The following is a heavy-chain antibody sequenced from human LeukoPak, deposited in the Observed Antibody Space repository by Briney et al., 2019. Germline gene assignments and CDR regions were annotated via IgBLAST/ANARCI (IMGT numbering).Heavy chain of an antibody. V-gene: IGHV1-2*02. CDR1: GYTFTGYS. J-gene: IGHJ2*01. CDR2: IKPSRGVT. CDR3: ARRLWDDWYFDL. D-gene: IGHD3-16*01. Sequence: GSLKVSCEATGYTFTGYSIHWVRQAPGQGLEWVGCIKPSRGVTDYAQTLQGRVPISRDTSVNPAYLQMNSLTAEDTAVYYCARRLWDDWYFDLWGRGPLVTLSS.